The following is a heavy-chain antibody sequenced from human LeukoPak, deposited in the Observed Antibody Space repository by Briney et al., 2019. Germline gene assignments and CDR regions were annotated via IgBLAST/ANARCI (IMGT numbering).Heavy chain of an antibody. J-gene: IGHJ5*02. D-gene: IGHD6-13*01. CDR3: ARDADVVAAAGNWFDP. Sequence: GGSLRLSCAASGFTFSSYSMNWVRQAPGKGLEWVSSISISSSYIYYADSVKGRFTISRDNAKNSLYLQMNSLRAEDTAVYYCARDADVVAAAGNWFDPWGQGTLVTVSS. CDR1: GFTFSSYS. V-gene: IGHV3-21*01. CDR2: ISISSSYI.